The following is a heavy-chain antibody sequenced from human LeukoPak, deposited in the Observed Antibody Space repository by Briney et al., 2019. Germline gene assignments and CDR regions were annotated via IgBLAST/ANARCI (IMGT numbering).Heavy chain of an antibody. J-gene: IGHJ3*02. Sequence: GGSLRLSCAACGLTFSSYSMNWVRQAPGKGLEWVSSITSSSSYIYYADSVKGRFTISRDNTKNSLYLQMNSLRAEDTAVYYCAREPGTTMGDAFDIWGQGTMVTVSS. CDR2: ITSSSSYI. CDR1: GLTFSSYS. D-gene: IGHD1-1*01. CDR3: AREPGTTMGDAFDI. V-gene: IGHV3-21*01.